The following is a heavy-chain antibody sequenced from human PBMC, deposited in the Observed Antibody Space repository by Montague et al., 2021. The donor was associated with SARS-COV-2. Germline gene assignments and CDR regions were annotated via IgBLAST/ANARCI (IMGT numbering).Heavy chain of an antibody. Sequence: TRSLTCTVSGGSISSGSYYWSWIRQPAGKGLEWIGRIYTSGSTNYNPSLKSRVTISVDTSKNQFSLKLSSVTAADTAVYYCARGVLRYFDWTSPFDYWGQGTLVTVSS. V-gene: IGHV4-61*02. CDR3: ARGVLRYFDWTSPFDY. CDR1: GGSISSGSYY. CDR2: IYTSGST. J-gene: IGHJ4*02. D-gene: IGHD3-9*01.